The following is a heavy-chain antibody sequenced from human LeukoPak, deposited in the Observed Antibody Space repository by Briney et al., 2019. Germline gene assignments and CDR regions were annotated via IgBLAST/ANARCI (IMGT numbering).Heavy chain of an antibody. CDR1: GFTFSNAW. CDR2: IKSKTDGGTT. CDR3: TTLESDCLLSVPFDY. V-gene: IGHV3-15*01. J-gene: IGHJ4*02. D-gene: IGHD3-9*01. Sequence: GGSLRLSCAASGFTFSNAWMSWVRQAPGKGLEWVGRIKSKTDGGTTDYAAPVKGRFTISRDDSKNTLYLQMNSLKTEDTAVYYCTTLESDCLLSVPFDYWGQGTLVTVSS.